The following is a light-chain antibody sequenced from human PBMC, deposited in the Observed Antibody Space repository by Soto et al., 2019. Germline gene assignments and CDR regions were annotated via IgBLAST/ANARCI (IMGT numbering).Light chain of an antibody. CDR1: SGDVGSYNL. J-gene: IGLJ1*01. CDR2: EVT. Sequence: QSALTQPASVSGSPGQSITIPCTGTSGDVGSYNLVSWYQQHPGKAPKLLIYEVTERPSGVSNRFSGSKSGNTASLTISGLQPDDEADYYCCSYVGNSEVFGTGTKVTVL. CDR3: CSYVGNSEV. V-gene: IGLV2-23*02.